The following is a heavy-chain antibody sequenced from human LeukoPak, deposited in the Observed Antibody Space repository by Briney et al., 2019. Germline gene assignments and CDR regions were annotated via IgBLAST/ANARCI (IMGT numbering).Heavy chain of an antibody. D-gene: IGHD3-3*01. CDR3: ARASSGYDFWSGYYPSYYYYYMDV. CDR2: IIPIFGTA. V-gene: IGHV1-69*05. Sequence: SVKVSCKASGYTFTGYYMHWVRQAPGQGLEWMGGIIPIFGTANYAQKFQGRVTITTDESTSTAYMELSSLRSEDTAVYYCARASSGYDFWSGYYPSYYYYYMDVWGKGTTVTVSS. CDR1: GYTFTGYY. J-gene: IGHJ6*03.